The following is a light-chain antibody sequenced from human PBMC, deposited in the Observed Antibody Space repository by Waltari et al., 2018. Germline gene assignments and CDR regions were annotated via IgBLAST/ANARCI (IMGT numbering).Light chain of an antibody. Sequence: DIQMTQSPSTLSAFVGDRVTIICRASQNIGTWVAWYQQKPGKAPKLLIYRASNLESGVPSRLSGSGSGTEFTLTISSLQPDDLATYYCQQYNSDLGYSLGQGTKLEIK. J-gene: IGKJ2*03. V-gene: IGKV1-5*03. CDR3: QQYNSDLGYS. CDR2: RAS. CDR1: QNIGTW.